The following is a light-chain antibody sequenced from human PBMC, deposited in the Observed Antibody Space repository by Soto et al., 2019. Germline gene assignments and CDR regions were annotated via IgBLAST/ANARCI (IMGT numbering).Light chain of an antibody. V-gene: IGKV3-15*01. Sequence: DIVMTQSPATLSVSPGDGATLSCRASQTINNNLAWYQQKPGQAPRLLIYGASRRATGVPARFSGSGSGTEFTLTISSLQSEDFAVYYCQHYNNGPRFGQGTKV. CDR1: QTINNN. CDR2: GAS. CDR3: QHYNNGPR. J-gene: IGKJ1*01.